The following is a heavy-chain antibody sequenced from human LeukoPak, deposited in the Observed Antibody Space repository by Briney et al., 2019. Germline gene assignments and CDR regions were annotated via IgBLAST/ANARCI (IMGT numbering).Heavy chain of an antibody. CDR3: ARGVVRITIFGVVINWFDP. V-gene: IGHV4-38-2*02. CDR1: GYSISSGYY. J-gene: IGHJ5*02. D-gene: IGHD3-3*01. CDR2: IYHSGST. Sequence: SETLSLTCTVSGYSISSGYYWGWIRQPPGKGLEWIGSIYHSGSTYYNPSLKSRVTISVDTSKNQFSLKLSSVTAADTAVYYCARGVVRITIFGVVINWFDPWGQGTLATVSS.